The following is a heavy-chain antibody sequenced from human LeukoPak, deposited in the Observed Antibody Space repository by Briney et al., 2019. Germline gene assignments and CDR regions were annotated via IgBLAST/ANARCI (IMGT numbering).Heavy chain of an antibody. Sequence: ASVKVSCKASGYTFTSYDINWVRQATGQGLEWMGWMSPNSGNTGYAQKFQGRVTITRNTSISTAYVELSSLRSEDTAVYYCARAGQRWLQSGNSFDYWGQGTLVTVSS. CDR3: ARAGQRWLQSGNSFDY. V-gene: IGHV1-8*03. J-gene: IGHJ4*02. CDR1: GYTFTSYD. CDR2: MSPNSGNT. D-gene: IGHD5-24*01.